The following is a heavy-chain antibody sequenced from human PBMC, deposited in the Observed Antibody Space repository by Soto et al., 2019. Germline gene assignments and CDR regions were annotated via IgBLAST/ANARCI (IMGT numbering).Heavy chain of an antibody. CDR1: GGSFSGYY. D-gene: IGHD6-13*01. J-gene: IGHJ6*03. CDR3: ARASPLSRFDYSSSWYYHYYYMDV. V-gene: IGHV4-34*01. CDR2: INHSGST. Sequence: SETLSLTCAVYGGSFSGYYWSWIRQPPGKGLEWIGEINHSGSTNYNPSLRSRVTISVDTSKNQFSLKLSSVTAADTAVYYCARASPLSRFDYSSSWYYHYYYMDVWGKGTTVTVS.